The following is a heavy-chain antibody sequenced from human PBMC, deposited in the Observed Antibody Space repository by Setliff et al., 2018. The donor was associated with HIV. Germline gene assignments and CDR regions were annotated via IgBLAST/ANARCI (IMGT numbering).Heavy chain of an antibody. CDR2: IFYTRST. CDR3: AGEGTSSGTYWVRRVASFDI. J-gene: IGHJ3*02. Sequence: SETLSLTCSVSGASITRGGDFWSGIRQHPGKGLEWIGYIFYTRSTYYNPSLRSRVSISVDTSKHHFSLKLSSVTAADRAVYYGAGEGTSSGTYWVRRVASFDIWGQGTMVTVSS. D-gene: IGHD1-26*01. V-gene: IGHV4-31*03. CDR1: GASITRGGDF.